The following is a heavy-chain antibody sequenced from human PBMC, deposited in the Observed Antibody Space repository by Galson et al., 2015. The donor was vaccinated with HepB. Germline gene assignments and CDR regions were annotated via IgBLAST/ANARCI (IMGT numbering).Heavy chain of an antibody. CDR3: TTGPLAPIRDGYNHYFDY. J-gene: IGHJ4*02. V-gene: IGHV1-24*01. D-gene: IGHD5-24*01. CDR1: GYTLTDLS. Sequence: SCKVSGYTLTDLSMHWVRQAPGKGLEWMGGFDPDNGESIYAQKFQGRVTMTEDTSTDTAYMALSSLRSDDTAVYYCTTGPLAPIRDGYNHYFDYWGQGTLVTVSS. CDR2: FDPDNGES.